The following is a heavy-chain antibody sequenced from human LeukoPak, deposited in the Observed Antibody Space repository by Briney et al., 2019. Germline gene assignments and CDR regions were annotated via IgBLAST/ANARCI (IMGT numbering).Heavy chain of an antibody. D-gene: IGHD3-10*01. CDR3: ARIWFGLRRLYYFDY. CDR1: GGSISSGSYY. CDR2: IYTSGST. Sequence: SETLSLTCTVSGGSISSGSYYWSWIRQPAGKGLEWIGRIYTSGSTNYNPSLKSRVTLSVGTSKNQFSLKVTSVTAADTAVYFCARIWFGLRRLYYFDYWGQGTLVTVSS. V-gene: IGHV4-61*02. J-gene: IGHJ4*02.